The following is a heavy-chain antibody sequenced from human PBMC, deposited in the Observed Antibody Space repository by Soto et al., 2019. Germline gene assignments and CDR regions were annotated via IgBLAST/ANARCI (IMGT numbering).Heavy chain of an antibody. V-gene: IGHV4-39*01. J-gene: IGHJ5*02. D-gene: IGHD3-22*01. CDR3: ARDYFDSSDYTTNWFDP. Sequence: SETLSLTCSVTGDFISNSRFYWAWIRQPPGEGQEWIGSIYHTGNAYYNPSLKSRVTIFVDTSKNQFSLKLSSVTAADTALYYCARDYFDSSDYTTNWFDPWGQGSLVTVS. CDR2: IYHTGNA. CDR1: GDFISNSRFY.